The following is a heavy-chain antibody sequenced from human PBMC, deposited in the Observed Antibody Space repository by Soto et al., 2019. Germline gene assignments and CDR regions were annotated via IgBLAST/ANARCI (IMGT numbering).Heavy chain of an antibody. CDR2: ISGSGGGT. Sequence: EVLLLESGGGLVQPGGSLRLSCAASGFTFSNYAMSWVRQAPGKGLEWVSGISGSGGGTDYADSVKGRFTISRDNSKNTLYRQMNSLRAEDTAVYYCAKVGTYDFWSGYDSAFDIWGQGTMVTVSS. J-gene: IGHJ3*02. V-gene: IGHV3-23*01. CDR3: AKVGTYDFWSGYDSAFDI. D-gene: IGHD3-3*01. CDR1: GFTFSNYA.